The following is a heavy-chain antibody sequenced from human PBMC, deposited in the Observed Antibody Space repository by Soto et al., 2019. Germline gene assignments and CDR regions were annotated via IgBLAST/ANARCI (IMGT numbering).Heavy chain of an antibody. Sequence: ASVKVSCKGSGYTFTANYIQWVRHAPGQGLEWMGWINPNSGGTTYAQKFQGRVTLTRDTSITTAYMELSRLTSDDTAVYFCAREGSGWKYFDYWGQGSLVTVSS. D-gene: IGHD6-19*01. J-gene: IGHJ4*02. CDR3: AREGSGWKYFDY. V-gene: IGHV1-2*02. CDR1: GYTFTANY. CDR2: INPNSGGT.